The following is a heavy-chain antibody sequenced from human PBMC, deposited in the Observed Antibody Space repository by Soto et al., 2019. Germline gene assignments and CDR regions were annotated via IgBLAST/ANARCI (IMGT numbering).Heavy chain of an antibody. J-gene: IGHJ4*02. CDR2: ISGYNGDT. CDR3: ARDKMVYTFGSGTFDY. CDR1: GYTFTSFG. D-gene: IGHD3-10*01. V-gene: IGHV1-18*04. Sequence: ASVKVSCKASGYTFTSFGFSRVRQAPGQGLEWMGWISGYNGDTDIAQKFQGRLTMTRDTSTSTAYMELRSLRSDDTAVYYCARDKMVYTFGSGTFDYWGQGTVVTVSS.